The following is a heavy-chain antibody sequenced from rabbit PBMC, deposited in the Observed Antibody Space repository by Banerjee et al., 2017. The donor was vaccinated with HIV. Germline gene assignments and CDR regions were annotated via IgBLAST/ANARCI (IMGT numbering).Heavy chain of an antibody. CDR2: IDPVFGST. Sequence: QLKETGGGLVQPGGSLKLSCKASGFDFSSYYMSWVRQAPGKGLEWIGYIDPVFGSTYYASWVNGRFTISSHNAQNTLFLQLNSLTAADTATYFCARVLEYSYDDYNDGQTRLDLWGQGTLVTVS. D-gene: IGHD2-1*01. J-gene: IGHJ3*01. CDR3: ARVLEYSYDDYNDGQTRLDL. V-gene: IGHV1S7*01. CDR1: GFDFSSYY.